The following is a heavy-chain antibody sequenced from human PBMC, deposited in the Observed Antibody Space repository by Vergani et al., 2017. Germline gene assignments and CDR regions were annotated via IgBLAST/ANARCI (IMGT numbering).Heavy chain of an antibody. CDR2: IKSQVDGGTT. V-gene: IGHV3-15*01. Sequence: EVHLVESGGSVVKPGGSLRLSCAASGFTFSHTWMSWLRQSPGKGLEWLGRIKSQVDGGTTEFATPVKARFTISRDDSRDMVYLQLNGLKTEDTGIYYYATHQVEGDFGRGTPDVWGQGTVVTVSS. CDR3: ATHQVEGDFGRGTPDV. J-gene: IGHJ3*01. D-gene: IGHD1-7*01. CDR1: GFTFSHTW.